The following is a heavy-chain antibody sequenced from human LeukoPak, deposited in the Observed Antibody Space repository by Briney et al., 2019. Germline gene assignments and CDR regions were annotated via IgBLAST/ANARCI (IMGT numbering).Heavy chain of an antibody. Sequence: GGSLRLSCAASGFIFGHYAVHWVRQAPGRGLEWVAVVRNDGGDKYYADSVKGRFIVSRDNSKNTLYLQMNNLRPEDTAVYYCTRETESQLLSNPFHIWGQGTMVTVSS. CDR2: VRNDGGDK. CDR1: GFIFGHYA. J-gene: IGHJ3*02. V-gene: IGHV3-30-3*01. D-gene: IGHD4-23*01. CDR3: TRETESQLLSNPFHI.